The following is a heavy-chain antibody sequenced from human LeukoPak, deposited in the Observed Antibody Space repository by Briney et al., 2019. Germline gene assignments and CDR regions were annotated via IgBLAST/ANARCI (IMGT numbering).Heavy chain of an antibody. CDR1: DGSFSGYY. CDR3: ARGLDDDILTGSGGMDV. CDR2: INHSGST. J-gene: IGHJ4*02. V-gene: IGHV4-34*01. Sequence: SETLSLTCAVYDGSFSGYYWSWIRQPPGKGLEWIGEINHSGSTNYNPSLKSRVTISVDTSKNQFSLKLSSVTAADTAVYYCARGLDDDILTGSGGMDVWGQGTLVTVS. D-gene: IGHD3-9*01.